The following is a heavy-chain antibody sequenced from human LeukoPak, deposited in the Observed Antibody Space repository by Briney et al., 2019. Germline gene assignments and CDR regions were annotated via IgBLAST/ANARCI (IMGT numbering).Heavy chain of an antibody. CDR2: IIPIFGTA. CDR3: ASDSAVWSGSFVYYFDY. V-gene: IGHV1-69*05. CDR1: GGTFSSYA. J-gene: IGHJ4*02. D-gene: IGHD1-26*01. Sequence: GSSVKVSCKASGGTFSSYAISWVRQAPGQGLEWMGRIIPIFGTANYAQKFQGRVTITTDESTSTAYMELSSLRSEDTAVYYCASDSAVWSGSFVYYFDYWGQGTLVTVSS.